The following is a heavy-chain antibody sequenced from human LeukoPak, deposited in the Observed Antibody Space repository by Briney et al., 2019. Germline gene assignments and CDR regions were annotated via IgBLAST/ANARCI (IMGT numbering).Heavy chain of an antibody. V-gene: IGHV3-74*01. CDR3: ARARYSYGHGGFDY. D-gene: IGHD5-18*01. J-gene: IGHJ4*02. CDR2: INSDGSST. Sequence: GGSLRLSCAASGFTFSDYYMSWIRQAPGKGLEWVSRINSDGSSTSYADSVKGRFTISRDNAKNTLYLQMNSLRAEDTAVYYCARARYSYGHGGFDYWGQGTLVTVSS. CDR1: GFTFSDYY.